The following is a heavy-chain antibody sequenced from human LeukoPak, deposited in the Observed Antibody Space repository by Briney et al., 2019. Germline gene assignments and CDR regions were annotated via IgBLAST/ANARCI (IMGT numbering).Heavy chain of an antibody. Sequence: GGSLRLSCAASGCTFITFGMHWVRQAPGKGLEWVALIWSDGSNEYYADSVKGRFAISRDNSKNTLYLQMNSLRAEDTAVYYCARDRSGMDVWGQGTTVTVSS. CDR1: GCTFITFG. CDR3: ARDRSGMDV. CDR2: IWSDGSNE. V-gene: IGHV3-33*01. D-gene: IGHD3-10*01. J-gene: IGHJ6*02.